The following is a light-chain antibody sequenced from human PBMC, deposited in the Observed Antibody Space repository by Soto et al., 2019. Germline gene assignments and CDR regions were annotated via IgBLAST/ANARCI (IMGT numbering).Light chain of an antibody. Sequence: DIQMTQSPSSLSGSAGDRVTITCRASQSISGYLNWYQQKPGKAPKVLMYGTSILQTGVSSRFSGSGSGTDFTFTINSLQPEDFETYYCQQSYSTPWTFGQGTKVEIK. V-gene: IGKV1-39*01. CDR2: GTS. CDR1: QSISGY. J-gene: IGKJ1*01. CDR3: QQSYSTPWT.